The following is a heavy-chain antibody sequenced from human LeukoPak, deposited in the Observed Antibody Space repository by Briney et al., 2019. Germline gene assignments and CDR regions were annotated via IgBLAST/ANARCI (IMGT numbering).Heavy chain of an antibody. CDR1: GGSISSSSYY. CDR3: ASDSSGYYYFFDY. J-gene: IGHJ4*02. Sequence: SGTLSLTCTVSGGSISSSSYYWGWIRQPPGKGLEWIGSIYYSGSTYYHPSFKSRVTISVDTSKNQFSLKLSSVTAADTAVYYCASDSSGYYYFFDYWGQGTLVTVSS. D-gene: IGHD3-22*01. V-gene: IGHV4-39*01. CDR2: IYYSGST.